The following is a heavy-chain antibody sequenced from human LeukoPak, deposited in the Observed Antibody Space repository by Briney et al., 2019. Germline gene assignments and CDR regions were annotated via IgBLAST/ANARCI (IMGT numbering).Heavy chain of an antibody. D-gene: IGHD6-13*01. CDR1: GFTFSNYA. CDR3: LRTPYSNSWYGPFDY. CDR2: ISSNAGST. Sequence: PGGSLRLSCSASGFTFSNYAMHWVRQTPGKGLEYVSAISSNAGSTYCADSVKGRFTISRDNSKNTMYLQMSSLRAEDTAVYYCLRTPYSNSWYGPFDYWGQGTLVTVSS. J-gene: IGHJ4*02. V-gene: IGHV3-64D*06.